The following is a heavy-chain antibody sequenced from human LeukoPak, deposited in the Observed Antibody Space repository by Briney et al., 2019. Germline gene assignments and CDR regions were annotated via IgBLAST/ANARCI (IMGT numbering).Heavy chain of an antibody. CDR3: ARDLDSSGYYLDY. V-gene: IGHV4-34*01. D-gene: IGHD3-22*01. Sequence: PSETLSLTCAVYGGSFSGYYWSWIRQPPGKGLEWIGEINHSGNTNYNPSLKSRVTISVDTSKNQFSLKLNSVTAADTAVCYCARDLDSSGYYLDYWGQGTLVTVSS. CDR2: INHSGNT. CDR1: GGSFSGYY. J-gene: IGHJ4*02.